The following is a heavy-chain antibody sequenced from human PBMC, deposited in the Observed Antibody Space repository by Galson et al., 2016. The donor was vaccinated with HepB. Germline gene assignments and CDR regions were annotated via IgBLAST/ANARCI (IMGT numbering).Heavy chain of an antibody. D-gene: IGHD2-15*01. J-gene: IGHJ4*03. Sequence: SETLSLTCAVYGGSFSGYYWSWIRQPPGKGLEWIGEINHSGSTNYNPSLKSRVTISVDTSKNQFSLKLSSVTAADTAVYYCARGRGRTYYFDYWGQGTTVTVSS. CDR1: GGSFSGYY. CDR3: ARGRGRTYYFDY. CDR2: INHSGST. V-gene: IGHV4-34*01.